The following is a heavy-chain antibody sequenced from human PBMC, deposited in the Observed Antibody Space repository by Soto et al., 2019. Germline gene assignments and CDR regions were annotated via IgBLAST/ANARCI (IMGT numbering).Heavy chain of an antibody. V-gene: IGHV3-21*01. CDR1: GFTFSSYS. D-gene: IGHD1-26*01. CDR3: ARVGYSGSYYFDN. CDR2: ISRSNGYT. Sequence: EVQLVESGGGLVKPGGSLRLSCAASGFTFSSYSMNWVRQAPGKGLEWVSSISRSNGYTYYADSVKGRFTISRDNPKNSMYLQMNSLRAEDTSVYYCARVGYSGSYYFDNWGQGTLLTVSS. J-gene: IGHJ4*02.